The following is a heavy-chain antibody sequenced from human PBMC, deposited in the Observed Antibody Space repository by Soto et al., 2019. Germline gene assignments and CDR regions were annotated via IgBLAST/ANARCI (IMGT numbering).Heavy chain of an antibody. CDR1: GYSFTTYW. CDR3: ARLEKWYYNYYGLDV. V-gene: IGHV5-10-1*01. D-gene: IGHD1-26*01. CDR2: IDPGDSST. J-gene: IGHJ6*02. Sequence: GESLKISCQGSGYSFTTYWISWVRQMPGKGLEWMGKIDPGDSSTNYSPSFRGHITISVDRSINTAHLQFSSLKAADAAVYYCARLEKWYYNYYGLDVWGQGTMVTVSS.